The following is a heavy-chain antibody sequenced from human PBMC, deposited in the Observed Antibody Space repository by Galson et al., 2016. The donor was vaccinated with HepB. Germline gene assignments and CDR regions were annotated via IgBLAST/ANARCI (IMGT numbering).Heavy chain of an antibody. CDR2: IWHGGSIK. V-gene: IGHV3-33*07. CDR3: ARDYSRSGPMYSYYYMGV. D-gene: IGHD6-13*01. Sequence: SLRLSCAGSGFTVSRDYMSWVRQAPGKGLEWVAVIWHGGSIKYYGESVKGRFTISRDNSKNTLFLQMTALRVEDTAVYYCARDYSRSGPMYSYYYMGVWGKGTTVTVSS. J-gene: IGHJ6*03. CDR1: GFTVSRDY.